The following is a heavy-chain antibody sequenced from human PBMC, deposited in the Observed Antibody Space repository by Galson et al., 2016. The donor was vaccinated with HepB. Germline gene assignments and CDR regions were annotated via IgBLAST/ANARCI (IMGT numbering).Heavy chain of an antibody. CDR2: IKSKTDGGTT. D-gene: IGHD6-13*01. J-gene: IGHJ6*02. CDR3: TTSIAAAGSFEPYYYYGMDV. V-gene: IGHV3-15*01. Sequence: SLRLSCAASGFTFSNAWMTWVRQAPGKGLEWVGRIKSKTDGGTTDYAAPVTGRFTISRDDSKYKVYLQMNSLKTADTAVYYCTTSIAAAGSFEPYYYYGMDVWGQGATVTVSS. CDR1: GFTFSNAW.